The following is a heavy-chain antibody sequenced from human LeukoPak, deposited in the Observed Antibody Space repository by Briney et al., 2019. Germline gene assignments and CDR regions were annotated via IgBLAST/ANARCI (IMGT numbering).Heavy chain of an antibody. J-gene: IGHJ3*02. CDR2: IYYSGST. CDR1: GGSISSGDYY. D-gene: IGHD2-15*01. V-gene: IGHV4-30-4*08. CDR3: ARRGKGGRAFDI. Sequence: PSETLSLTCTVSGGSISSGDYYWSWNRQPPGKGLEWIGYIYYSGSTYYNPSLKRRITISVDTSKNQVSLKLSSGTGADTALYYFARRGKGGRAFDIWGQGTMVTVSS.